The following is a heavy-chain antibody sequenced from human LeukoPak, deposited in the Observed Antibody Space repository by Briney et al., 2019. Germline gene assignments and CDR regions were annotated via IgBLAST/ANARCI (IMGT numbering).Heavy chain of an antibody. CDR1: GFSFSSNS. Sequence: TGGSLRLSCAASGFSFSSNSMTWVRQAPGKGLEWVANIKQDGSEKYYVDSVKGRFTISRDNAKNSVYLQMNSLRAEDTAVYYCARRHHFGFLDSWGQGTLVTVSS. J-gene: IGHJ4*02. D-gene: IGHD3-10*01. V-gene: IGHV3-7*04. CDR2: IKQDGSEK. CDR3: ARRHHFGFLDS.